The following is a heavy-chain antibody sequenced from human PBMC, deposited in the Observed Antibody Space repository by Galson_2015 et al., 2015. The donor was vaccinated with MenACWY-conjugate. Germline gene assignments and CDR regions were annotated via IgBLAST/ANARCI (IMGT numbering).Heavy chain of an antibody. CDR2: ISYDGSNK. J-gene: IGHJ4*02. CDR1: GFTFGSYG. CDR3: AKARRGRVVVTASSDY. V-gene: IGHV3-30*18. D-gene: IGHD2-21*02. Sequence: SLRLSCAASGFTFGSYGMHWVRQAPGKGLEWVAVISYDGSNKYYADSVKGRFTNSRDNSKNTLYLQMNSLRAEDTAVYYWAKARRGRVVVTASSDYWGQGTLVTVSS.